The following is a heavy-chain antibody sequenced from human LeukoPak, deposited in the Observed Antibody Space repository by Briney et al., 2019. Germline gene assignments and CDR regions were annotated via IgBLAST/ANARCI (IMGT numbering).Heavy chain of an antibody. J-gene: IGHJ4*02. Sequence: ASVKVSCKASGYTFTGYYIHWVRQAPGQGLEWMGRINPNSGGTNYAQKFQGRVTMTRDTSISTAYMELSRLRSDDTAVYYCARGSDAYYGSGSYYVGWGWGQGTLVTVSS. CDR1: GYTFTGYY. D-gene: IGHD3-10*01. CDR2: INPNSGGT. CDR3: ARGSDAYYGSGSYYVGWG. V-gene: IGHV1-2*06.